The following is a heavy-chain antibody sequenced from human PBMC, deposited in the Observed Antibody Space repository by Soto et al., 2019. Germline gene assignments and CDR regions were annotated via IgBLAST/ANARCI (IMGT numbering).Heavy chain of an antibody. CDR3: AHSQRGPRDF. CDR2: IYWDDDK. V-gene: IGHV2-5*02. Sequence: QITLKESGPTLVRPTQTLTLTCTFSGFSLSTTGVAVAWIRQPPGEALEWLALIYWDDDKRYNSSLKSRLTITKDNSRDQVVRAMTNMDPMDTATYFCAHSQRGPRDFWGPGILVTVSS. J-gene: IGHJ4*02. D-gene: IGHD5-12*01. CDR1: GFSLSTTGVA.